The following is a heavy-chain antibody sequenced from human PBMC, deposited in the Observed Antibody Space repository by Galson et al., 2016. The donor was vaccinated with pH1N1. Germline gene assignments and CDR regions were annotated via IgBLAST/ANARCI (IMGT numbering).Heavy chain of an antibody. Sequence: SETLSLTCIVSGVSIGSSNFYWGWIRQPPGKGLEWIGSFFYGGRNYYNPSLKSRLTVSVDTSKNHFSLKLGSVSAADTAVYYCARHRLQTDLSMGSWFDPWGRGTLVTVSS. D-gene: IGHD2-8*01. J-gene: IGHJ5*02. V-gene: IGHV4-39*01. CDR2: FFYGGRN. CDR3: ARHRLQTDLSMGSWFDP. CDR1: GVSIGSSNFY.